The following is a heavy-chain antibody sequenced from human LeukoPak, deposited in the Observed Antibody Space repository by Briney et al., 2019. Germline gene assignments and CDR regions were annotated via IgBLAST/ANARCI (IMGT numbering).Heavy chain of an antibody. J-gene: IGHJ4*02. CDR2: ILGSGDTT. CDR3: ASVSGSFSPGSDY. CDR1: GIPFSYYD. D-gene: IGHD1-26*01. V-gene: IGHV3-23*01. Sequence: GGSVRLSCEASGIPFSYYDMSWVRQPPGKGLEWVSAILGSGDTTYYADSVKGRFTISRDNSRNKLYLQMDSLRADDTAIYFCASVSGSFSPGSDYWGRGTLVSVSS.